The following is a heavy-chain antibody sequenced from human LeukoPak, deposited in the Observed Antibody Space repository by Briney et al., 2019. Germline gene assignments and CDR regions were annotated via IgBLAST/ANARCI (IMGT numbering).Heavy chain of an antibody. Sequence: SETLSLTCTVSGGSISSSSYYWGWIRQPPGKGLEWIGSIYYSGSTYYNPSLKSRVTISVDTSKNQFSLKLSSVTAADTAVYYCASMPYCGGDCYSGDWGQGTLVTVSS. CDR2: IYYSGST. J-gene: IGHJ4*02. CDR3: ASMPYCGGDCYSGD. D-gene: IGHD2-21*02. CDR1: GGSISSSSYY. V-gene: IGHV4-39*07.